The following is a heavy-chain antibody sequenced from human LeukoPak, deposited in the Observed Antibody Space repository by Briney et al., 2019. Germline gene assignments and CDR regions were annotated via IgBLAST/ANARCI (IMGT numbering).Heavy chain of an antibody. D-gene: IGHD2-15*01. CDR2: IYSSGSS. CDR1: GGSISSGDYY. Sequence: MASETLSLTCTVSGGSISSGDYYWSWIRQHPEKGLEWLGYIYSSGSSYNNPSLKSRLTMSVDTSKNQLSLKLRYVTVADTAVYYYARLLGGFTHAAEYWGQGTLVTVSS. V-gene: IGHV4-31*03. CDR3: ARLLGGFTHAAEY. J-gene: IGHJ4*02.